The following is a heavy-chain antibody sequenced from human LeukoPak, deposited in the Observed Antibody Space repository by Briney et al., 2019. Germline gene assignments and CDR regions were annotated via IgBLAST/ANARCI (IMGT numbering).Heavy chain of an antibody. CDR2: ISYDGSNK. J-gene: IGHJ4*02. CDR1: GSTFSSYG. V-gene: IGHV3-30*18. Sequence: GGSLRLSCAASGSTFSSYGMHWVRQAPGKGLEWVAVISYDGSNKYYADSVKGRFTISRDNSKNTLYLQMNSLRAEDTAVYYCAKGIAVAAIDYWGQGTLVTVSS. CDR3: AKGIAVAAIDY. D-gene: IGHD6-19*01.